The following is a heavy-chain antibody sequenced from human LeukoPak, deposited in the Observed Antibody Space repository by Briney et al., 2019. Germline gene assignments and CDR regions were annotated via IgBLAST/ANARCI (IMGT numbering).Heavy chain of an antibody. CDR3: ARLPYGGNTPRDY. CDR1: GYTFTGYY. D-gene: IGHD4-23*01. Sequence: ASVKVSCKASGYTFTGYYMHWVRQATGQGLEWMGWMNPNSGNTGYAQKFQGRVTMTRNTSISTAYMELSSLRSEDTAVYYCARLPYGGNTPRDYWGQGTLVTVSS. CDR2: MNPNSGNT. V-gene: IGHV1-8*02. J-gene: IGHJ4*02.